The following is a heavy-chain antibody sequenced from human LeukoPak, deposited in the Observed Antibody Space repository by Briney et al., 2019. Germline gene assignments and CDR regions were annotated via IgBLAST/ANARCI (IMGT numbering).Heavy chain of an antibody. CDR2: ISAYNGNT. CDR1: LYSFTIYA. V-gene: IGHV1-18*01. CDR3: ARSYYYYYYMDV. Sequence: ASVKLSSKPSLYSFTIYAINWVRQAPGQGREWMGWISAYNGNTNYAQKLRGRVTMTTDTSTSTPYIDQRSLRSDDTPVYYCARSYYYYYYMDVWGKGTTVTVSS. J-gene: IGHJ6*03.